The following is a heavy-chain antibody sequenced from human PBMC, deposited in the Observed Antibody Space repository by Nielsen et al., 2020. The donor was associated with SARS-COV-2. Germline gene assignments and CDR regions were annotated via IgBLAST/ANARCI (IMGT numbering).Heavy chain of an antibody. Sequence: GESLKISCAVSGFTFSIYGMHWVRQAPGKGLEWVAVMSYDGTNTYYSDSVKGRFIISRDNSKNTLYLQMNSLRPEDTALYYCATVERPYVTWNYYMDVWGKGTTVTVSS. V-gene: IGHV3-30*03. CDR3: ATVERPYVTWNYYMDV. CDR1: GFTFSIYG. CDR2: MSYDGTNT. J-gene: IGHJ6*03. D-gene: IGHD3-16*01.